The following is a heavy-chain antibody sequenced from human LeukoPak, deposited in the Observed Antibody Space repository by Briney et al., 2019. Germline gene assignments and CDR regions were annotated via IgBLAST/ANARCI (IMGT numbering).Heavy chain of an antibody. CDR1: GFTFSNYW. Sequence: PGGSLRLSCAASGFTFSNYWMSWVRQAPGKGLEWVANIKQDGSEKYYEDSLKGRFTISRDNAQISLYLQMNSLRAEDTAVYYCVRQDYYDSSGVNFDYWGQGTLVTVSS. CDR2: IKQDGSEK. V-gene: IGHV3-7*01. CDR3: VRQDYYDSSGVNFDY. D-gene: IGHD3-22*01. J-gene: IGHJ4*02.